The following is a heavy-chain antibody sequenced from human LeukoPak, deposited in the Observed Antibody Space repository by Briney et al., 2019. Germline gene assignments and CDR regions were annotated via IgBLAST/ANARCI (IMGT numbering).Heavy chain of an antibody. D-gene: IGHD3-22*01. J-gene: IGHJ4*02. CDR2: IYYSGST. CDR1: GGSISSYY. V-gene: IGHV4-59*12. CDR3: ARDRNYDSSGYYLDY. Sequence: PSETLSLTCTVSGGSISSYYWSWIRQPPGKGLEWIGYIYYSGSTNYNPSLKSRVTISVDTSKNQFSLKLSSVTAADTAVYYCARDRNYDSSGYYLDYWGQGTLVTVSS.